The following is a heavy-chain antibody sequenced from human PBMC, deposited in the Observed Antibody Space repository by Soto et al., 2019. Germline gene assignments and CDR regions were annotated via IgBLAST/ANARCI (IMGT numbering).Heavy chain of an antibody. J-gene: IGHJ5*02. CDR3: ARTYGNSWYSP. D-gene: IGHD2-2*02. Sequence: ASVKVSCKASGYTFTSYGITWVRQAPGQGLEWMGWISTYNGNTNYAQSLQGRVTMTTDTFTNTAYMELRSLRSDDTAVYYCARTYGNSWYSPWGQGTLVTVSS. CDR1: GYTFTSYG. CDR2: ISTYNGNT. V-gene: IGHV1-18*01.